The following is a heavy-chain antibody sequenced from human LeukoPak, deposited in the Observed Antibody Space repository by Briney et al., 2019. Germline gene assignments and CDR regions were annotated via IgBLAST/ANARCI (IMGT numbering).Heavy chain of an antibody. CDR1: GFTVSSNY. Sequence: GGSLRLSCAASGFTVSSNYMNWVRQAPGKGLEWVSVINSGGNAYYADSVKGRFTISRDNPKNTLYLQMNSLRAEDTAVYYCAKDPGVVTIPHGAFDIWGQGTMVTVSS. V-gene: IGHV3-53*01. CDR2: INSGGNA. CDR3: AKDPGVVTIPHGAFDI. D-gene: IGHD3-3*01. J-gene: IGHJ3*02.